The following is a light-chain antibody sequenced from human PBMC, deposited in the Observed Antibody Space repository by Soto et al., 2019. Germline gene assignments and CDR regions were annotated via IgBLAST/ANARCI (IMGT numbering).Light chain of an antibody. V-gene: IGLV1-44*01. CDR2: NDR. J-gene: IGLJ1*01. CDR3: ATWDASLSLLYV. Sequence: QPVLTQPPSASGTPGQRVTISCSGSSSNIGGNTVNWYQQLPGTAPRLLIYNDRQRPSGVPDRFSASKSGTSASLAISGLQSEDEADYYCATWDASLSLLYVFVTGTKLTVL. CDR1: SSNIGGNT.